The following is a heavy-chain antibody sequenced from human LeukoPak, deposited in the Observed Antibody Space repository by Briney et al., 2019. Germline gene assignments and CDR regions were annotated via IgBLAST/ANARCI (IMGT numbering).Heavy chain of an antibody. V-gene: IGHV1-24*01. CDR3: ATDPGQQLDLDY. J-gene: IGHJ4*02. Sequence: ASVKVSCKVSGYTLTELSMHWVRQAPGKGLEWMGGFDPEDGETIYAQKFQGRVTMTEDTSTDTAYMELSSLRSEDTAVYYCATDPGQQLDLDYWGQGTLVTVSS. CDR1: GYTLTELS. CDR2: FDPEDGET. D-gene: IGHD6-13*01.